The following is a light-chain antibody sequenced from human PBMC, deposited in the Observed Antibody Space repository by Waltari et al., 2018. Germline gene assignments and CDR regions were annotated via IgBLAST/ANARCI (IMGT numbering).Light chain of an antibody. Sequence: QSALTQPPSASGSPGQSVTISCTGTSSDIGFYNYVSWYQQHPGKAPKVIIYDVDKRPSGVPDRFSGSKSGNTASLTVSGLQAEDESDYYCSSYGGSNNLLFGGGTKLTVL. CDR2: DVD. V-gene: IGLV2-8*01. CDR1: SSDIGFYNY. CDR3: SSYGGSNNLL. J-gene: IGLJ2*01.